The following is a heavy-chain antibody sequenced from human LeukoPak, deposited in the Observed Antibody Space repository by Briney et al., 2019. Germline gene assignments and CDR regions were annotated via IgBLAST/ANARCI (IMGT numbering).Heavy chain of an antibody. D-gene: IGHD3-22*01. CDR2: INSDGSST. V-gene: IGHV3-74*01. Sequence: PGGSLRLSCAASGFTFSSYSMNWVRQAPGKGLEWVSRINSDGSSTSYADSVKGRFTISRDNAKNTLYLQMNSLRAEDTAVYYCARAGYYDSSGYDWYFDLWGRGTLVTVSS. J-gene: IGHJ2*01. CDR3: ARAGYYDSSGYDWYFDL. CDR1: GFTFSSYS.